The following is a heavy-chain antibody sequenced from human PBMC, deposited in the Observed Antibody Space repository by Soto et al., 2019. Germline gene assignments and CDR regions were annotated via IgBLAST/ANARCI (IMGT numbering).Heavy chain of an antibody. J-gene: IGHJ4*02. CDR2: IYYSGST. CDR1: GGSISSYY. Sequence: SETLSLTCTVSGGSISSYYWSWIRQPPGKGLEWIGYIYYSGSTNYNPSLKSRVTISVDTSKNQFSLKLSSVTAADTAVYYCARSDIVGATGGYFDYWGQGTLVTVSS. D-gene: IGHD1-26*01. V-gene: IGHV4-59*01. CDR3: ARSDIVGATGGYFDY.